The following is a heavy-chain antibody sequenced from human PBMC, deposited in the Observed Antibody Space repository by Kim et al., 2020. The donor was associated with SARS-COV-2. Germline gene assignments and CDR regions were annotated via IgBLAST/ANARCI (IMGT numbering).Heavy chain of an antibody. D-gene: IGHD3-10*01. J-gene: IGHJ5*01. CDR3: ARHGTDLWFGDQRNWF. V-gene: IGHV4-39*01. CDR2: IYYSGST. CDR1: GGSISSSSYY. Sequence: SETLSLTCTVSGGSISSSSYYWGWIRQPPGKGLEWIGSIYYSGSTYYNPSLKSRVTISVDASKNQFSLKLSSVTAEATAVYYCARHGTDLWFGDQRNWF.